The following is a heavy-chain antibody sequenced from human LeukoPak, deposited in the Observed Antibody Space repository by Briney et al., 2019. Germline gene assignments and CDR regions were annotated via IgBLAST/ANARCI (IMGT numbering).Heavy chain of an antibody. D-gene: IGHD2-8*01. CDR2: INPNSGGT. CDR3: ARDRCTNGVCYDY. Sequence: ASVKVSCKASGYTFTVYYMHWVRQAPGQGLEWMGWINPNSGGTNYAQKFQGRVTMTRDTSISTAYMELSRLRPDDTAVYYCARDRCTNGVCYDYWGQGTLVTVSS. V-gene: IGHV1-2*02. CDR1: GYTFTVYY. J-gene: IGHJ4*02.